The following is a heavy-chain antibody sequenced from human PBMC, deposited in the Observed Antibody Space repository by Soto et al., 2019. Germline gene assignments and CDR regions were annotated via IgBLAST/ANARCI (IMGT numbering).Heavy chain of an antibody. CDR2: ISAYNGNT. J-gene: IGHJ4*01. CDR3: ERGGTPIDC. Sequence: QVQLVQSGAEVKKPGASVKVSCKASGYTFTNVGISWVRQAPGQGLEWMGWISAYNGNTNSAQKFQDRVAMTTETSTSAAYRELRSLRSDDTARYYCERGGTPIDCLGPGNLVTVSS. V-gene: IGHV1-18*01. CDR1: GYTFTNVG. D-gene: IGHD3-16*01.